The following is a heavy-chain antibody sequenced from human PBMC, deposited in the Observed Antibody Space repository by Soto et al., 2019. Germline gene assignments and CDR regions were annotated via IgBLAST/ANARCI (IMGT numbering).Heavy chain of an antibody. V-gene: IGHV4-59*08. CDR1: GGSISSYY. D-gene: IGHD3-10*01. J-gene: IGHJ6*02. Sequence: PSETLSLTCTVSGGSISSYYWSWIRQPPGKGLEWIGYIYYSGSTNYNPSLKSRVTISVDTSKNQFSLKLSSVTAADTAVYYCASRDGYNRGSHGMDVCGQGTTVTVSS. CDR3: ASRDGYNRGSHGMDV. CDR2: IYYSGST.